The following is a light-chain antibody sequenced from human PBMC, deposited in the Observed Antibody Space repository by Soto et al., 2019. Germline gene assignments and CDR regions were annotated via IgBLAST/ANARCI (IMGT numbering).Light chain of an antibody. Sequence: ETVLTQSPATLSLSPEERATLSCRASQSVSSNLAWHQQKPGQAPRLLIYGASSRATGIPDRFSGSGSGTDFTLTISRLEPEDFAVYYCQQYGSSPWTFGQGTKVDI. J-gene: IGKJ1*01. CDR3: QQYGSSPWT. CDR2: GAS. CDR1: QSVSSN. V-gene: IGKV3-20*01.